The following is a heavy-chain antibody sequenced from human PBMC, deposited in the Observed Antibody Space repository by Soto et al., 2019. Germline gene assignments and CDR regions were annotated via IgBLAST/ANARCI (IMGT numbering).Heavy chain of an antibody. D-gene: IGHD1-1*01. CDR1: GYIFTTYG. J-gene: IGHJ4*02. CDR3: ARWRYGDY. Sequence: QVHLVQSGAEVKKPGASVKVSCKGSGYIFTTYGITWVRQAPGQGLEWMGWISAPNGNTNYAQKLQGRVTVTRDTSTSTAYMELRNLRSDDTAVYYCARWRYGDYWGQGALVTVSS. CDR2: ISAPNGNT. V-gene: IGHV1-18*01.